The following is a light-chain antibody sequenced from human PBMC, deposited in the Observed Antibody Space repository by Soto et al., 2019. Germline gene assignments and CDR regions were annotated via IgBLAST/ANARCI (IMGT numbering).Light chain of an antibody. V-gene: IGLV1-44*01. CDR3: TAWDDRLNGPNYD. CDR2: SNN. Sequence: SVLTQPPSASGTPGQRVTISCSGSSSNIGSNTVNWYQQLPGTAPKLLIYSNNQRPSGVPDRFSGSKSGTSASLAISGLQSEDDVDFYDTAWDDRLNGPNYDVRTGTKVTVL. CDR1: SSNIGSNT. J-gene: IGLJ1*01.